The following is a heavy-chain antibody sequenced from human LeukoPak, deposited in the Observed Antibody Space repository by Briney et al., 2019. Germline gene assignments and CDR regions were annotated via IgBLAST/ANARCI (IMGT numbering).Heavy chain of an antibody. Sequence: GGSLRLSCAASGFTFDDYGMSWVRQAPGKGLEWVSGINWNGGSTGYADSVKGRFTISRDNAKNSLYLQMNSLRAEDTALYYCARDPPRCSGGSCYSFSDYWGQETLVTVSS. D-gene: IGHD2-15*01. CDR2: INWNGGST. CDR1: GFTFDDYG. J-gene: IGHJ4*02. V-gene: IGHV3-20*04. CDR3: ARDPPRCSGGSCYSFSDY.